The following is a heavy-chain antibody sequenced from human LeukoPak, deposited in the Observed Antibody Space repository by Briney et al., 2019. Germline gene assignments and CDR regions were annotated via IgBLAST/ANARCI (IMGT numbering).Heavy chain of an antibody. CDR3: ASTGYSSGWTFDY. V-gene: IGHV1-2*02. J-gene: IGHJ4*02. CDR1: GYTFTGYY. CDR2: INPNSGGT. D-gene: IGHD6-19*01. Sequence: ASVKVSCKASGYTFTGYYMHWVRQAPGQGLEWMGWINPNSGGTNYAQKFQGRVTMTRDTSISTAYMGLSRLRSDDTAVYYCASTGYSSGWTFDYWGQGTLVTVSS.